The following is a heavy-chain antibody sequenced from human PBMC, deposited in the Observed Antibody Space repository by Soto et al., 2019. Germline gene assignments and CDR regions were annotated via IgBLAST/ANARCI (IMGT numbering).Heavy chain of an antibody. CDR2: IYTTGTT. V-gene: IGHV4-4*02. J-gene: IGHJ3*02. Sequence: QVQLKESGPGLVKPSGTLSLTCGVSRGSISSSKWGGWVRQAPGKGLEWIGEIYTTGTTNYNPSLHSRVTISVDKSEDHFSLSLSSVTAADTAVYYGGGESGYSSTWWEDSFDIWGQGTMVTVSS. D-gene: IGHD6-13*01. CDR1: RGSISSSKW. CDR3: GGESGYSSTWWEDSFDI.